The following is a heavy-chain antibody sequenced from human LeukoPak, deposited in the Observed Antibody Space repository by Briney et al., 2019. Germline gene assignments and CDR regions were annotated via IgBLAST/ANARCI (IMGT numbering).Heavy chain of an antibody. V-gene: IGHV3-15*07. J-gene: IGHJ4*02. CDR3: TTRSLAVAGTDY. Sequence: GGSLRLSCAASEFTFSSYSMNWVRQAPGKGLEWVGRIKSKTDGGTTDYAAPVKGRFTISRDDSKNTLYLQMNSLKTEDTAVYYCTTRSLAVAGTDYWGQGTLVTVSS. CDR1: EFTFSSYS. CDR2: IKSKTDGGTT. D-gene: IGHD6-19*01.